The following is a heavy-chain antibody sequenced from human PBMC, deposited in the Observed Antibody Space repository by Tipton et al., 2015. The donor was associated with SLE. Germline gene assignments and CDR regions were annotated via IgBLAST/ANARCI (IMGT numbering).Heavy chain of an antibody. CDR1: GGSISSSNW. Sequence: GLVKPSGTLSLTCAVSGGSISSSNWWIWVRQPPGKGLEWIGEIYHNGNTNYNPSLKSRVTISVDKSKDHFSLNLSSVTAADTAVYYCARDLFDYDYGSGTLYYYYYYMEVWGKGTTVTVSS. J-gene: IGHJ6*03. V-gene: IGHV4-4*02. CDR2: IYHNGNT. D-gene: IGHD3-10*01. CDR3: ARDLFDYDYGSGTLYYYYYYMEV.